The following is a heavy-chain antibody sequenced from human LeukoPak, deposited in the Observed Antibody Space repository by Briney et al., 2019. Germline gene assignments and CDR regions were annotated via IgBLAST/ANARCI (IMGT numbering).Heavy chain of an antibody. Sequence: GGSLRLSCAASGFTFSDYYMNWVRQAPGKGLEWVSSISSSSSYIYYADSVKGRFTISRDNAKNSLYLQMNSLRAEDTAVYYCARGGRGIAAAGTNYWGQGTLVTVSS. CDR3: ARGGRGIAAAGTNY. V-gene: IGHV3-21*04. J-gene: IGHJ4*02. D-gene: IGHD6-13*01. CDR1: GFTFSDYY. CDR2: ISSSSSYI.